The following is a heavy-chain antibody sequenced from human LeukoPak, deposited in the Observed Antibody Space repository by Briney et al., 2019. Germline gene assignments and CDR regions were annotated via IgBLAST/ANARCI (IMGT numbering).Heavy chain of an antibody. CDR1: GFTFSSYS. D-gene: IGHD3-22*01. J-gene: IGHJ4*02. CDR2: ISSSSSYI. V-gene: IGHV3-21*01. Sequence: GGSLRLSCAASGFTFSSYSMNWVSQAPGKGLEWVSSISSSSSYIYYADSVKGRFTISRDNAKNSLYLQMNSLRAEDTAVYYCARAETYYYDSSGYFLWGQGTLVTVSS. CDR3: ARAETYYYDSSGYFL.